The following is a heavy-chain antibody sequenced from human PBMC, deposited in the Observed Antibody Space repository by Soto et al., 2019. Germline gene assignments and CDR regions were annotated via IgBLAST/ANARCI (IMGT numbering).Heavy chain of an antibody. CDR2: IIPILGIA. Sequence: SVKVSCKASGGTFSSYTISWVRQAPGQGLEWMGRIIPILGIANYAHKFQGRVTITADKSTSTAYMELSSLRSEDTAVYYCARAGLVGATTPLGYWGQGTLVPVSS. CDR1: GGTFSSYT. J-gene: IGHJ1*01. D-gene: IGHD1-26*01. CDR3: ARAGLVGATTPLGY. V-gene: IGHV1-69*02.